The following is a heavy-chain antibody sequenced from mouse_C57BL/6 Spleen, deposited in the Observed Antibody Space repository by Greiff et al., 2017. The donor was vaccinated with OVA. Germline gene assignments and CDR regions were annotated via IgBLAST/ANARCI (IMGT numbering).Heavy chain of an antibody. CDR2: IYPGDGDT. Sequence: QVQLQQSGPELVKPGASVKISCKASGYAFSSSWMNWVKQRPGKGLEWIGRIYPGDGDTNYNGKFQGKATLTADKSSSTAYMQLSSLTSEDSAVYVCASPYYGSSYNYFDYWGQGTTLTVAS. V-gene: IGHV1-82*01. J-gene: IGHJ2*01. CDR1: GYAFSSSW. CDR3: ASPYYGSSYNYFDY. D-gene: IGHD1-1*01.